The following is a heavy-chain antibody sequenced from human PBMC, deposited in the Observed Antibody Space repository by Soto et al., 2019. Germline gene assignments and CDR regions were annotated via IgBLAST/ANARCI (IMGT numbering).Heavy chain of an antibody. CDR3: ARVWAEAVGVTTTNYFDY. CDR2: IYYSGST. J-gene: IGHJ4*02. D-gene: IGHD4-17*01. CDR1: GGSISSGGYY. V-gene: IGHV4-31*03. Sequence: QVQLQESGPGLVKPSQTLSLTCTVSGGSISSGGYYWSWIRQHPGKGLEWIGYIYYSGSTYYNPSLKSRVTISVDTSKNQFSLKLSSVTAADTAVYYCARVWAEAVGVTTTNYFDYWGQGTLVTVSS.